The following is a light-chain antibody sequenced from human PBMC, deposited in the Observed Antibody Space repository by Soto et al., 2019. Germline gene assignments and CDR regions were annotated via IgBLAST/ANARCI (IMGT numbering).Light chain of an antibody. V-gene: IGLV1-44*01. CDR2: TYD. J-gene: IGLJ2*01. CDR3: AACDDRVNGVV. CDR1: SSNIGTIT. Sequence: QSVLTQPPSVSGTPGQSITISCSGSSSNIGTITLNWYQHLPGTAPKLLFSTYDQRPSGVADRFSGSNSGTSASLAISGLQSEDEADYYCAACDDRVNGVVFGGGTKLTVL.